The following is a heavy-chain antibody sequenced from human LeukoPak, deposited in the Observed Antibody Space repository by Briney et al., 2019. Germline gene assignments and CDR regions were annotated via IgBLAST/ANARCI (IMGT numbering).Heavy chain of an antibody. Sequence: GSVKVSCKASGYTFTGYYMHWVGQAPGQGLEWMGWINPNSGGTNYAQKFQGRVTMTRDTSISTAYMELSRLRSDDTAVYYCARVGYDFWSGYSIDYWGQGTLVTVSS. J-gene: IGHJ4*02. CDR1: GYTFTGYY. D-gene: IGHD3-3*01. V-gene: IGHV1-2*02. CDR3: ARVGYDFWSGYSIDY. CDR2: INPNSGGT.